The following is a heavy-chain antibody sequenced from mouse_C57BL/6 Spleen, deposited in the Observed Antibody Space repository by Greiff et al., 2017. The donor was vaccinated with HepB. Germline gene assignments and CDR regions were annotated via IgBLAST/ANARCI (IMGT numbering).Heavy chain of an antibody. J-gene: IGHJ2*01. CDR3: ARMARK. CDR2: IDPPNGNT. V-gene: IGHV14-3*02. CDR1: GLNIKDTY. Sequence: EVQLQQSGAELVQSGATVKLSCTAPGLNIKDTYMHWPKQWPEQGLEWIGRIDPPNGNTKYAPQFQGTATITADTSPDPAYLQLSSLTSEDTAVYYCARMARKWGQCITLTVSS.